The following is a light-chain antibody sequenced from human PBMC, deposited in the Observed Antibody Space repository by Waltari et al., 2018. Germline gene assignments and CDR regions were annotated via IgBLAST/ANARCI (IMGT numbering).Light chain of an antibody. CDR2: WAS. J-gene: IGKJ2*02. V-gene: IGKV4-1*01. CDR3: QQYYSGRT. CDR1: QSVLYSSNNKNY. Sequence: DIVMTQSPDSLAVSLGERATINCKSSQSVLYSSNNKNYLAWYQQKPGQPPKLLIYWASSRESGVPDRFSGSGSGTDFTLTISSLQAEDVAVYYCQQYYSGRTFGQGTKLEIK.